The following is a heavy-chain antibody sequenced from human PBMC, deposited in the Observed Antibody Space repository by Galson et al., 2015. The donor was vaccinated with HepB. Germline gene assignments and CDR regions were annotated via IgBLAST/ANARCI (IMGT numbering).Heavy chain of an antibody. Sequence: SCKASGYTFTSYDINWVRQATGQGLEWMGWMNPNSGNTGYAQKFQGRVTMTRNTSISTAYMELSSLRSEDTAVYYCAIKNYDFWSGYYKFDYYYGMDVWGQGTTVTVSS. CDR3: AIKNYDFWSGYYKFDYYYGMDV. J-gene: IGHJ6*02. CDR2: MNPNSGNT. V-gene: IGHV1-8*01. CDR1: GYTFTSYD. D-gene: IGHD3-3*01.